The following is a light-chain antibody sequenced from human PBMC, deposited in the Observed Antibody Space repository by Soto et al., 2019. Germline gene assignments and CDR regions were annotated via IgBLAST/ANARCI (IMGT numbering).Light chain of an antibody. V-gene: IGLV2-14*01. CDR1: SSDVGGYNY. CDR2: EVS. J-gene: IGLJ1*01. Sequence: LTHPASVSWSPGQSITISCAGTSSDVGGYNYVSWYQQHPDKAPKVMIYEVSNRPSGVSNRFSGSKSGNTASLTIPGLRAEDEADYYCSSYTSSSTLYVFGSGTKVTVL. CDR3: SSYTSSSTLYV.